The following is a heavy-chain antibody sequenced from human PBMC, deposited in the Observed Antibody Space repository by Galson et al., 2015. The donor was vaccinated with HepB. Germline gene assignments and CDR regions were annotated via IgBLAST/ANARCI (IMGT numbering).Heavy chain of an antibody. CDR3: AAGSGYSPLFYYYYYMDV. J-gene: IGHJ6*03. CDR2: IVVGSGNT. Sequence: SVKVSCKASGFTFTSSAVQWVRQARGQRLEWIGWIVVGSGNTNYAQKFQERVTITRDMSTSTAYMELSSLRSEDTAVYYCAAGSGYSPLFYYYYYMDVWGKGTTVTVSS. V-gene: IGHV1-58*01. D-gene: IGHD3-3*01. CDR1: GFTFTSSA.